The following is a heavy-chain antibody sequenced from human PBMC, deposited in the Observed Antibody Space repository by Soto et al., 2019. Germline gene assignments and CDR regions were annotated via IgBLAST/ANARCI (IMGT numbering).Heavy chain of an antibody. V-gene: IGHV3-30-3*01. CDR1: GFTFSSYA. Sequence: QVQLVESGGGVVQPGRSLRLSCAASGFTFSSYAMHWVRQAPGKGLEWVAVISYDGSNKYYADSVKGRFTISRDNSKNTLYLKMNSLRTEDTGVYYCARDYYRFNSGYGFGMDVWGRGTPVTVSS. J-gene: IGHJ6*02. CDR2: ISYDGSNK. D-gene: IGHD5-12*01. CDR3: ARDYYRFNSGYGFGMDV.